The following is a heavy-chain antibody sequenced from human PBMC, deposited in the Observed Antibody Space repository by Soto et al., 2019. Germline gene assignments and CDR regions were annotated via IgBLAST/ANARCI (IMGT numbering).Heavy chain of an antibody. V-gene: IGHV4-30-4*01. D-gene: IGHD2-2*01. CDR1: GDYIHFGGYY. CDR2: IYYTGKT. J-gene: IGHJ5*02. Sequence: PSETLSLTCIVSGDYIHFGGYYWTWIRQRPGKGLEWMGYIYYTGKTYYNPSLESRLTMSVDRSKNQFSLRLTSVTAADTAVYFCGRDLTSNANCIDPWGQGTLVTVSS. CDR3: GRDLTSNANCIDP.